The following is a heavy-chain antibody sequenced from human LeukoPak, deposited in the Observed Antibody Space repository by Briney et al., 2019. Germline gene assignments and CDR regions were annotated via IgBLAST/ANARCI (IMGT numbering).Heavy chain of an antibody. Sequence: SVKVSCKASGGTFSSYAISWVRQAPGQGLEWMGGIIPIFGTANYAQKFQGRVTITADKSTSTAYMELSSLRSDDTAVYYCARASSGWYHRFDYWGQGTLVTVSS. V-gene: IGHV1-69*06. J-gene: IGHJ4*02. CDR3: ARASSGWYHRFDY. CDR2: IIPIFGTA. CDR1: GGTFSSYA. D-gene: IGHD6-19*01.